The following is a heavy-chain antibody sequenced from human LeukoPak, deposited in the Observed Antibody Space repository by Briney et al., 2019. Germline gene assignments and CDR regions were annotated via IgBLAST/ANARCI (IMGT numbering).Heavy chain of an antibody. CDR2: INSDGSRI. CDR3: ARNARPYYYYGVDV. CDR1: GFTFSSYW. J-gene: IGHJ6*02. V-gene: IGHV3-74*01. D-gene: IGHD6-6*01. Sequence: GGSLRLSCAASGFTFSSYWMHWVRHAPGKGLVWVSRINSDGSRISYADSVKGRFTIFRDNAKNTLDLQMNSLRAEDTGVYYCARNARPYYYYGVDVWGQGTTVTVSS.